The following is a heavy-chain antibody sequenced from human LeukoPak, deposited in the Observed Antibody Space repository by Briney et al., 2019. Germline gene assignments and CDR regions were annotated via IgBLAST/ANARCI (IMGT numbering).Heavy chain of an antibody. D-gene: IGHD1-7*01. Sequence: GGSLRLSCATSGFIFSDYNMNWVRQAPGKGLEWVSHISSSGNTIYYADSVEGRFTISRDNAKNSLYLQMNSLRAEDTAVYYCARDLGLELLPSPFDYWGQGTLVTVSS. V-gene: IGHV3-48*04. J-gene: IGHJ4*02. CDR1: GFIFSDYN. CDR2: ISSSGNTI. CDR3: ARDLGLELLPSPFDY.